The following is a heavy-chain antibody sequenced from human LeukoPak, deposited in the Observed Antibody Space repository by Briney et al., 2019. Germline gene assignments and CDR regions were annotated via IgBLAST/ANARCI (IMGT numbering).Heavy chain of an antibody. Sequence: GRSLRLSCAASGFTFSRYGMHWVRQAPGKGLEWVAVIWYDGSNRYYTDSVKGRSTISRDNSKNTLYLQMYSLRAEDTAVYYCARDLAGTTTDGFSDYWGQGTLVTVSS. CDR2: IWYDGSNR. D-gene: IGHD1-26*01. V-gene: IGHV3-33*01. J-gene: IGHJ4*02. CDR1: GFTFSRYG. CDR3: ARDLAGTTTDGFSDY.